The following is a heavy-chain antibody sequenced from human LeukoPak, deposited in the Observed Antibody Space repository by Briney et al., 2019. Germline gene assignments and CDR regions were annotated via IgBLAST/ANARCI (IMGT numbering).Heavy chain of an antibody. D-gene: IGHD3-10*01. CDR2: ISGSGGST. CDR1: GFTFSSYG. J-gene: IGHJ6*03. V-gene: IGHV3-23*01. CDR3: AKRIGSGSYYKGHMDV. Sequence: GGSLRLPCAASGFTFSSYGMSWVRQAPGKGLEWVSAISGSGGSTYYADSVKGRFTISRDNSKNTLYLQMNSLRAEDTAVYYCAKRIGSGSYYKGHMDVWGKGTTVTVSS.